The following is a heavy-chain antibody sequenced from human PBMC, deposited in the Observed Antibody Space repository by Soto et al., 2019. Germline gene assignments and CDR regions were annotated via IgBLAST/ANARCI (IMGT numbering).Heavy chain of an antibody. D-gene: IGHD1-7*01. CDR1: GFTFSSYA. V-gene: IGHV3-23*01. CDR3: AKDSRKLELRPGSYWFDP. CDR2: ISGSGGST. J-gene: IGHJ5*02. Sequence: GGSLRLSCAASGFTFSSYAMSWVRQAPGKGLEWVSAISGSGGSTYYADSVKGRFTISRDNSKNTLYLQMNSLRAEDTAVYYCAKDSRKLELRPGSYWFDPWGQGTLVTVSS.